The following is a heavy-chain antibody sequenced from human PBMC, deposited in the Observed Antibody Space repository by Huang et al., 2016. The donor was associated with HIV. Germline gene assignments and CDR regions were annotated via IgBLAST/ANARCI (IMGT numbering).Heavy chain of an antibody. CDR2: IIPMVGTT. V-gene: IGHV1-69*13. CDR3: ARQPYCGGDCAHYYYFYMDV. D-gene: IGHD2-21*02. Sequence: QVQLVQSGAEVKRPGASVKVSCRASGGTFSTNAVSWVRQAPGQGLEWMGGIIPMVGTTNYAQRFQGKVTITADESSSTVYMELSSPRSDDTAVYYCARQPYCGGDCAHYYYFYMDVWGKGTTVTVSS. J-gene: IGHJ6*03. CDR1: GGTFSTNA.